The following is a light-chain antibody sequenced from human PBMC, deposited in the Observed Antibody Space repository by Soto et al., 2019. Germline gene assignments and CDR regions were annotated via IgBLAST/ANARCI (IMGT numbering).Light chain of an antibody. J-gene: IGKJ4*01. V-gene: IGKV1-9*01. CDR1: QGISVY. CDR2: AAS. Sequence: IQLAQSPSPLSASVGDRVTITCRASQGISVYLASYQQKPGKAPKLLIYAASTLQTGVPSRCSCSGSGTDFTLTISSLPPEDFATNYCYRLYNYTLSLRGGIKGDIK. CDR3: YRLYNYTLS.